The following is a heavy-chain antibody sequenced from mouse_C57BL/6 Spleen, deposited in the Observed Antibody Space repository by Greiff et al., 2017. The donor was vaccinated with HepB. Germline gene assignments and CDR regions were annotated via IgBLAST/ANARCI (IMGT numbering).Heavy chain of an antibody. CDR1: GYNFTSYW. J-gene: IGHJ1*03. V-gene: IGHV1-7*01. Sequence: QVHVKQSGAELAKPGASVKLSCKASGYNFTSYWMPWVKQRPGKGLEWIGYINPSSGYTKYNHKLKDKATLTADKSSSTAYLQLSSLTYEDSAVYYCARSNGSSYYWYFDVWGTGTTVTVSS. D-gene: IGHD1-1*01. CDR3: ARSNGSSYYWYFDV. CDR2: INPSSGYT.